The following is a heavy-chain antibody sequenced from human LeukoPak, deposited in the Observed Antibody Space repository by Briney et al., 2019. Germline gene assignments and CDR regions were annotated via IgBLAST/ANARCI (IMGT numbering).Heavy chain of an antibody. CDR2: MNPNSGNT. V-gene: IGHV1-8*03. CDR3: ARDPSSSWGNFDY. J-gene: IGHJ4*02. CDR1: GYTFTSYD. Sequence: ASVKVSCKASGYTFTSYDINWVRQATGQGLEWMGWMNPNSGNTGYAQKFQGRVTITRNTSISTAYMELSSLRSEDTAVYYCARDPSSSWGNFDYWGQGTLVTVSS. D-gene: IGHD6-13*01.